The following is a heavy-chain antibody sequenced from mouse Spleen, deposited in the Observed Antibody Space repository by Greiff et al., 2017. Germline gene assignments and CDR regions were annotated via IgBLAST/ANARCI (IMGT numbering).Heavy chain of an antibody. J-gene: IGHJ3*01. CDR2: ISYDGSN. D-gene: IGHD2-5*01. V-gene: IGHV3-6*01. Sequence: EVHLVESGPGLVKPSQSLSLTCSVTGYSITSGYYWYWIRQFPGNKLEWMGYISYDGSNNYNPSLKNRISIPRDTSKNQFFLKLNSVTTEDTATYYCAREDYSNPWFAYWGQGTLVTVSA. CDR3: AREDYSNPWFAY. CDR1: GYSITSGYY.